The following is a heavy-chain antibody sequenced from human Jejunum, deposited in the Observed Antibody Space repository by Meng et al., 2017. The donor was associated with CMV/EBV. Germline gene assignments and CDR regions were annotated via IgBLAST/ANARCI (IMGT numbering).Heavy chain of an antibody. CDR1: GLTVNRYS. J-gene: IGHJ4*02. CDR3: ARDLGDYGNY. D-gene: IGHD4-17*01. Sequence: CAASGLTVNRYSMHWVRQAPGKGLEWVAVTLYDGSNKYYADSVKGRFTISRDNSKNTLYLQMNSLRVEDTAMYYCARDLGDYGNYWGQGTLVTVSS. CDR2: TLYDGSNK. V-gene: IGHV3-30*04.